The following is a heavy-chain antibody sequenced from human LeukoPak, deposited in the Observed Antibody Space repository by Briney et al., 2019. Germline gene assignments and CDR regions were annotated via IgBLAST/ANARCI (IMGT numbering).Heavy chain of an antibody. CDR2: ISAYNGNT. CDR3: ARDQGYNPPPGFDY. V-gene: IGHV1-18*01. CDR1: GYTFTSYG. J-gene: IGHJ4*02. D-gene: IGHD5-24*01. Sequence: ASVKVSCKASGYTFTSYGISWVRQAPGQELEWMGWISAYNGNTNYAQKLQGRVTMTTDTSTSTAYMELRSLRSDDTAVYYCARDQGYNPPPGFDYWGQGTLVTVSS.